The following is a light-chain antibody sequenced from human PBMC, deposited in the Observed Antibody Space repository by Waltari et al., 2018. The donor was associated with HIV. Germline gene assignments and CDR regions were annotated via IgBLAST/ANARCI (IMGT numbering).Light chain of an antibody. Sequence: EIVLTQSPGTLSLSPGERATLPCRASQSVSSNYLAWYQQRPGQAPRLLSYGASSRATGIPDRFSGSGSGTDFTLTISRLEPEDFAVYYCQQYGSSLIFTFGPGTKVDIK. V-gene: IGKV3-20*01. CDR3: QQYGSSLIFT. J-gene: IGKJ3*01. CDR1: QSVSSNY. CDR2: GAS.